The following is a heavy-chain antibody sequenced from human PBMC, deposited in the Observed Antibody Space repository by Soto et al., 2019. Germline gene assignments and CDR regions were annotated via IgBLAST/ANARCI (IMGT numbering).Heavy chain of an antibody. D-gene: IGHD3-22*01. V-gene: IGHV3-30*18. CDR1: GFTFSSYG. CDR3: AKNPPGYYDSSGYLDS. Sequence: LRLSCAASGFTFSSYGMHWVRQAPGKGLEWVAVILSDGSTKYYADSVKGRFTISRDNSKNTLYLQVNSLRAEDTAVYYCAKNPPGYYDSSGYLDSWGQGTLVTVSS. J-gene: IGHJ4*01. CDR2: ILSDGSTK.